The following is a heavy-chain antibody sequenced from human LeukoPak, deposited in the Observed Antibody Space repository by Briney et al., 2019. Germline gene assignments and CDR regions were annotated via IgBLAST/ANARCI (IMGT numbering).Heavy chain of an antibody. Sequence: SGKVSCKASGGTFSSYAISWVRQAPGQGLEWMGRIIPILGIANYAQKFQGRVTITADKSTSTAYMELRSLRSDDTAVYYCARDYVEMATTFDYWGQGTLVTVSS. CDR2: IIPILGIA. D-gene: IGHD5-24*01. V-gene: IGHV1-69*04. J-gene: IGHJ4*02. CDR1: GGTFSSYA. CDR3: ARDYVEMATTFDY.